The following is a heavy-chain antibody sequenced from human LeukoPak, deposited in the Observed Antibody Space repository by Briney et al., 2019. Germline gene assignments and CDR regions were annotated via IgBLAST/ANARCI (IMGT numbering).Heavy chain of an antibody. CDR2: INPNSGGT. D-gene: IGHD3-22*01. V-gene: IGHV1-2*02. CDR3: ATAHTMIVESPYFDL. J-gene: IGHJ2*01. CDR1: GYTFTGYY. Sequence: GASVKVSCKASGYTFTGYYMHWVRQAPGQGLEWMGWINPNSGGTIYAQKFQGRVTMTEDTSTDTAYMELGSLRSEDTAVYYCATAHTMIVESPYFDLWGRGTLVTVSS.